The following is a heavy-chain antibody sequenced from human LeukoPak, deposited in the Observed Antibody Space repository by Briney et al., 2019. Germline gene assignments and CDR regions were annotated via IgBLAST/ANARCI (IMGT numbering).Heavy chain of an antibody. D-gene: IGHD3-10*01. V-gene: IGHV3-48*01. Sequence: PGGSLRLSCAVSGFTFSTHSMNWVRQAPGKGLEWVSYIISSSNTIYYADSVKGRFTISRDNAKNSLYLQMNSLRAEDTAVYYCARAVGHGSGSPRMDVWRNETTVTVSS. CDR2: IISSSNTI. CDR3: ARAVGHGSGSPRMDV. J-gene: IGHJ6*04. CDR1: GFTFSTHS.